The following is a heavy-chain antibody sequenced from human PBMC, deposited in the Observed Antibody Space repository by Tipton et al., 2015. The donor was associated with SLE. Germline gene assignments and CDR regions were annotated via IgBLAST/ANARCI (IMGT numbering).Heavy chain of an antibody. Sequence: GSLRLSCRVSGYSITSDYYMAWIRQAPGKGLEWVSYISSSGGTKYYTESVKGRFTLSRDNAKNSLFLQMTSLRAEDTGVYYCARDKALSNSEAFDLWGQGTMVTVSS. CDR1: GYSITSDYY. CDR3: ARDKALSNSEAFDL. D-gene: IGHD1-1*01. V-gene: IGHV3-11*04. J-gene: IGHJ3*01. CDR2: ISSSGGTK.